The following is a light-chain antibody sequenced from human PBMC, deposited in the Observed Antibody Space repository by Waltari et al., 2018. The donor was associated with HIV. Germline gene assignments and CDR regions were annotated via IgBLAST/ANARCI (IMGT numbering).Light chain of an antibody. CDR1: QSISSW. CDR3: QQYNSYSTWT. CDR2: KAS. J-gene: IGKJ1*01. Sequence: DIQMTQSPSTLSPSVGDRVTITCRTSQSISSWLAWYQQKPGKAPKLLIYKASSLESGVPSRFSGSGSGTEFTLTISSLQPDDFATYYCQQYNSYSTWTFGQGTKVEIK. V-gene: IGKV1-5*03.